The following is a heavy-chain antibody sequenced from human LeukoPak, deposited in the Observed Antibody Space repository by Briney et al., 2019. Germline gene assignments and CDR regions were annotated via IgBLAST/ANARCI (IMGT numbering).Heavy chain of an antibody. CDR1: DGSITNYD. J-gene: IGHJ4*02. D-gene: IGHD5-24*01. Sequence: SETLSLTCTVSDGSITNYDWSWVRQPPGKGLEWIGYIYYSGSTNYSPSLKSRVTISVDTSKNQFSLKLSSVTAADTAVYYCARDPDGYKFFDYWGRGSPVIVSS. V-gene: IGHV4-59*12. CDR2: IYYSGST. CDR3: ARDPDGYKFFDY.